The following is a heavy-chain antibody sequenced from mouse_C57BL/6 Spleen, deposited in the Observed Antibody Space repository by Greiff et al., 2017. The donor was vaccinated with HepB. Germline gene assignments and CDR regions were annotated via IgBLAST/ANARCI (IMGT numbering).Heavy chain of an antibody. J-gene: IGHJ2*01. V-gene: IGHV1-69*01. CDR2: IDPSDSYT. D-gene: IGHD1-1*01. CDR3: ARSGGSRRGDY. CDR1: GYTFTSYW. Sequence: QVQLKQPGAELVMPGASVKLSCKASGYTFTSYWMHWVKQRPGQGLEWIGEIDPSDSYTNYNQKFKGKSTLTVDKSSSTAYMQLSSLTSEDSAVYYCARSGGSRRGDYWGQGTTLTVSS.